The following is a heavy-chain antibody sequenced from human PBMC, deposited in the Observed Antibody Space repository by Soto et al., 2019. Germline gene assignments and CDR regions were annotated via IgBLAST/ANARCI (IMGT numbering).Heavy chain of an antibody. CDR1: GYTFTSYG. J-gene: IGHJ6*02. Sequence: GASVKVSCKASGYTFTSYGISWVRQAPGQGLEWMGWISAYNGNTNYAQKLQGRVTMTTDTSTSTAYMELRSLRSDDTAVYYCARFGHKDPYYYYGMDVWGQGTTVTVSS. D-gene: IGHD3-16*01. V-gene: IGHV1-18*01. CDR2: ISAYNGNT. CDR3: ARFGHKDPYYYYGMDV.